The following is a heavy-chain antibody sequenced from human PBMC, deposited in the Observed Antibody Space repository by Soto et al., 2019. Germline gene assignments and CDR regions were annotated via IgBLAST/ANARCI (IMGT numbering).Heavy chain of an antibody. CDR2: TSSSGTGI. D-gene: IGHD2-15*01. Sequence: GGSLRLSCAASGFTFSDYYMTWIRQAPGKGLEWVSYTSSSGTGIYYADSVKGRFTISRDNAKKSLYLQMSSLRAEDTAIYYCARAYSDAIDIWGQGTMVTVSS. CDR3: ARAYSDAIDI. V-gene: IGHV3-11*01. CDR1: GFTFSDYY. J-gene: IGHJ3*02.